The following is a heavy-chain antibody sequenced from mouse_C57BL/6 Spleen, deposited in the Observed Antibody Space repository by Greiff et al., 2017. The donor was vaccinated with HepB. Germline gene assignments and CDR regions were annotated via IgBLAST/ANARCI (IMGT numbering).Heavy chain of an antibody. D-gene: IGHD1-1*01. CDR3: ARGGAITTVVADD. Sequence: VQLQQSGAELVKPGASVKLSCKASGYTFTSYWMHWVKQRPGQGLEWIGMIHPNSGSTNYNEKFKSKATLTVDKSSSTAYMQLSSLTSEDSAVYYCARGGAITTVVADDWGQGTTLTVSS. J-gene: IGHJ2*01. CDR2: IHPNSGST. CDR1: GYTFTSYW. V-gene: IGHV1-64*01.